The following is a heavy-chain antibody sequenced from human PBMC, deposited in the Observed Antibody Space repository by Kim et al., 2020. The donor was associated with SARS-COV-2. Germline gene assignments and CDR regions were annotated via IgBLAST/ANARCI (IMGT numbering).Heavy chain of an antibody. V-gene: IGHV3-23*01. D-gene: IGHD3-22*01. CDR3: AKDSYYDSSGFDY. J-gene: IGHJ4*02. Sequence: YAGSVKGRFNIDRDNSKKTLYLQVNSLRAEDTAVYYWAKDSYYDSSGFDYWGQGTLVTVSS.